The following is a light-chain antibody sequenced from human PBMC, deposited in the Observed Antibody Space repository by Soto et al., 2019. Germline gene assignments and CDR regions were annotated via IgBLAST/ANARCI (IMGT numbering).Light chain of an antibody. CDR1: QGIGSW. Sequence: DIQMTQSPSSVSASVGDRVTITCRESQGIGSWLAWYQQTRGKAPKIXIYAASSLPSGVPSRFSGSGAGTDCTLTISSLQPEDVATDDCQQANSFTLTFGGGTKVDIK. V-gene: IGKV1-12*01. CDR3: QQANSFTLT. J-gene: IGKJ4*01. CDR2: AAS.